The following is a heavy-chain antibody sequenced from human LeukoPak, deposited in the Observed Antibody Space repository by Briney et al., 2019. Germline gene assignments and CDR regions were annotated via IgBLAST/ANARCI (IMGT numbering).Heavy chain of an antibody. Sequence: ASVKVSCKASGGTFSSYAISWVRQAPGQRLEWMGGIIPIFGTANYAQKFQGRVTITADESTSTAYMELSSLRSEDTAVYYCARDRLYCSGGSCYKTLDYWGQGTLVTVSS. D-gene: IGHD2-15*01. CDR1: GGTFSSYA. V-gene: IGHV1-69*13. J-gene: IGHJ4*02. CDR3: ARDRLYCSGGSCYKTLDY. CDR2: IIPIFGTA.